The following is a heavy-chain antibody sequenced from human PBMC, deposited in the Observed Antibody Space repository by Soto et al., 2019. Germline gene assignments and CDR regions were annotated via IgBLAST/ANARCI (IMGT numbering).Heavy chain of an antibody. J-gene: IGHJ4*02. CDR2: TGISGRTT. CDR1: GFTITSSA. Sequence: GGSLRLSCAASGFTITSSAMSWVRQAPGKGLEWVSTTGISGRTTYYADSVKGQFTVSRDDSKNTLDLQMSSLRAEDTAVYYCATVHNTSRSFDYWGQGTPVTVS. D-gene: IGHD1-20*01. V-gene: IGHV3-23*01. CDR3: ATVHNTSRSFDY.